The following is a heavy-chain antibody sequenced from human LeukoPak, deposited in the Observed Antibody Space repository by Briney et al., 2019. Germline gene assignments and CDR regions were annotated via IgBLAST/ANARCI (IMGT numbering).Heavy chain of an antibody. CDR3: ARSSSGWLFDY. V-gene: IGHV4-39*07. J-gene: IGHJ4*02. Sequence: SETLSLTCTVSGGSISSYYWGWIRQPPGKGLEWIGSIYYSGSTYYNPSLKSRVTISVDTSKNQFSLKLSSVTAADTAVYYCARSSSGWLFDYWGQGTLVTVSS. CDR1: GGSISSYY. D-gene: IGHD6-19*01. CDR2: IYYSGST.